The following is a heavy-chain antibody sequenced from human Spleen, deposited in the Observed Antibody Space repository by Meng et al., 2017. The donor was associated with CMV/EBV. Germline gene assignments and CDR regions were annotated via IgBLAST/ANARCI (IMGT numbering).Heavy chain of an antibody. D-gene: IGHD3-3*01. J-gene: IGHJ5*02. Sequence: LTFDNFVMSWVRQAPGKGLEWVSGISPTGGKTYYAGSVKGRFTISRDNSKNTLYLQMDSLRAEDTAVYYCAKDLQSGYYRPNWFDPRGQGTLVTVSS. CDR3: AKDLQSGYYRPNWFDP. CDR1: LTFDNFV. CDR2: ISPTGGKT. V-gene: IGHV3-23*01.